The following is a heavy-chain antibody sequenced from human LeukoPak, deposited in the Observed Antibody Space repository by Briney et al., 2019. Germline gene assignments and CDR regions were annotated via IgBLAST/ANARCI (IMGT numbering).Heavy chain of an antibody. CDR1: GEPFSGYY. Sequence: PSETLSLTCAVYGEPFSGYYWSWIRQPPGKGLEWLGEINHSGSTNYNPSLKSRVTISVDASKNQFSLKLSSVTAADTAVYYCARGPTAVRGVIPFDYWGQGTLVTVSS. CDR3: ARGPTAVRGVIPFDY. V-gene: IGHV4-34*01. CDR2: INHSGST. D-gene: IGHD3-10*01. J-gene: IGHJ4*02.